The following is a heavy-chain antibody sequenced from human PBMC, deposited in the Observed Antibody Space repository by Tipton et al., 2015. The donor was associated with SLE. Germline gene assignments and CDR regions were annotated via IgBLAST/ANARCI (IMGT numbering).Heavy chain of an antibody. CDR2: TNPSGNT. J-gene: IGHJ4*01. CDR3: ARGAKERITLVRVRPYYFDY. Sequence: TLSLTCAVYGGSFSGYSWSWIRQPPGKGLEWIGQTNPSGNTNYNPSLKSRVTISVDTSNNQLSLKLTSVTAADTAVYYCARGAKERITLVRVRPYYFDYWGQGSVVTISS. D-gene: IGHD3-10*01. CDR1: GGSFSGYS. V-gene: IGHV4-34*01.